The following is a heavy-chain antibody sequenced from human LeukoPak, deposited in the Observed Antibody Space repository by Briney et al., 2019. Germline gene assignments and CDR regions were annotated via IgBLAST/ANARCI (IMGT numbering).Heavy chain of an antibody. Sequence: PGGSLRLSCVASGFTFGSYWMHWVRQAPGKGLVWVSRINYDGTSTTYADSVKGRFTVSRDNGKKTVSLQINSLRPDDTAVYYCARGANTAFDYWGQGTLVTVSS. CDR2: INYDGTST. CDR1: GFTFGSYW. CDR3: ARGANTAFDY. J-gene: IGHJ4*02. V-gene: IGHV3-74*01. D-gene: IGHD2/OR15-2a*01.